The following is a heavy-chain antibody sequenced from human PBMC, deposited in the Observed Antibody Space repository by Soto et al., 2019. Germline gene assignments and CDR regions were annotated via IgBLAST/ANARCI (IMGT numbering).Heavy chain of an antibody. V-gene: IGHV3-30*18. J-gene: IGHJ6*02. D-gene: IGHD3-3*01. CDR2: ISDDGSNK. CDR3: TKRRNVLRFLEWSSGMEV. Sequence: PGGSLRLSCAASGFTFSNYGMHWVRQAPGKGLEWVAFISDDGSNKYYADSMKGRFTMSRDNSKSTLYLQMNSLRVEDTAGYYCTKRRNVLRFLEWSSGMEVWGQGTTVTVSS. CDR1: GFTFSNYG.